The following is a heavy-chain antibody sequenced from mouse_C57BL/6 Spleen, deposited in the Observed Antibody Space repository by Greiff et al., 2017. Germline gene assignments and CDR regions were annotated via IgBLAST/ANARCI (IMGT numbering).Heavy chain of an antibody. CDR2: INPGSGGT. CDR1: GYAFTNYL. Sequence: GQLQQSGAELVRPGTSVKVSCKASGYAFTNYLIEWVKQRPGQGLEWIGVINPGSGGTNYNEKFKGKATLTADKSSSTAYMQLSSLTSEDSAVYFCARPTVVATPAMDYWGQGTSVTVSS. J-gene: IGHJ4*01. V-gene: IGHV1-54*01. D-gene: IGHD1-1*01. CDR3: ARPTVVATPAMDY.